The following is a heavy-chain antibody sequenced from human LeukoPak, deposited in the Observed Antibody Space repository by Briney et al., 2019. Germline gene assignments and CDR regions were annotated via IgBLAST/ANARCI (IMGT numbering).Heavy chain of an antibody. D-gene: IGHD2-2*01. J-gene: IGHJ6*03. Sequence: GGSLGLSCAASGFTFSSYWMHWVRQAPGKGLVWVSRINSDGSSTRYADSVKGRFTISRDNAKNTLFLQMNSLRAEDTGVYFCARVAIGCSSTSCYLDYYYYMDVWAKGPRSPSP. CDR3: ARVAIGCSSTSCYLDYYYYMDV. CDR1: GFTFSSYW. V-gene: IGHV3-74*01. CDR2: INSDGSST.